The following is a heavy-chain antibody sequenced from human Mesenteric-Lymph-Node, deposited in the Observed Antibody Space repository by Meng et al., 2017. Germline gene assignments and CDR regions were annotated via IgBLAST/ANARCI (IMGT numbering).Heavy chain of an antibody. D-gene: IGHD4-17*01. CDR3: ARGPYGDYFDY. CDR1: GGSFSGYY. V-gene: IGHV4-34*01. Sequence: SETLSLTCAVYGGSFSGYYWSWIRQPPGKGLEWIGEINHSGSTNYNPSLKSRVTISVDTSKNQCSLKLSSVTAADTAVYYCARGPYGDYFDYWGQGTLGTVSS. J-gene: IGHJ4*02. CDR2: INHSGST.